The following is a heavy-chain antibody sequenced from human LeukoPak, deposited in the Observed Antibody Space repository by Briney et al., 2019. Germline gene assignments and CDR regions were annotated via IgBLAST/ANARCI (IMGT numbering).Heavy chain of an antibody. CDR2: IFYSGIT. V-gene: IGHV4-39*07. J-gene: IGHJ4*02. D-gene: IGHD2-21*02. CDR1: GGSISSSSNY. CDR3: ARGSLAGAYCGGDCFPLFDY. Sequence: PSETLSLTCTVSGGSISSSSNYWGWIRQPPGKGLEWIGSIFYSGITQYNPSLKSRVTVSVDTSKNQFSLKLSSVTAADTAVYYCARGSLAGAYCGGDCFPLFDYWGQGTLVTVSS.